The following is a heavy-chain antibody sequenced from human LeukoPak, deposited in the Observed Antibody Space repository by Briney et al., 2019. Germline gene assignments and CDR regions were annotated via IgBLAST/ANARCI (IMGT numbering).Heavy chain of an antibody. CDR3: AREYYDIPYDY. D-gene: IGHD3-9*01. Sequence: ASVKVSCKASGYTFTSYYMHWVRRAPGQGLEWMGIINPSGGSTSYAQKFQGRVTMTRDTSTSTVYMVLSSLRSEDTAVYYCAREYYDIPYDYWGQGTLVTVSS. V-gene: IGHV1-46*01. CDR2: INPSGGST. CDR1: GYTFTSYY. J-gene: IGHJ4*02.